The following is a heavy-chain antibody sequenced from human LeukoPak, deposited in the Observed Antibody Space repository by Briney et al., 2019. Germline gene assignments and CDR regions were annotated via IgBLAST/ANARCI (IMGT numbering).Heavy chain of an antibody. CDR3: ARVTPKGRYSGSYFDY. Sequence: SETLSLTCTVSGGSISSGSYYWSWIRQPAGKGLEWIGRIYTSGSTNYNPSLKSRVTMSVDTSKNQFSLKLSSVTAADTAVYYCARVTPKGRYSGSYFDYWGQGTLVTVSS. V-gene: IGHV4-61*02. J-gene: IGHJ4*02. D-gene: IGHD1-26*01. CDR2: IYTSGST. CDR1: GGSISSGSYY.